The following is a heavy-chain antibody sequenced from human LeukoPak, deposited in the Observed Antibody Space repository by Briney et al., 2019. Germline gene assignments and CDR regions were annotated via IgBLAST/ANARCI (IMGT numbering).Heavy chain of an antibody. V-gene: IGHV3-23*01. CDR2: ISGGGDIT. D-gene: IGHD2-21*02. CDR1: GFNFANHA. J-gene: IGHJ4*02. Sequence: GGSLRLSCAASGFNFANHAMSWVRQTPGKGLEWVTAISGGGDITYYADSVTGRFTISRDNSKDTLFLQMHSLRPGDTAVYYCVREDTPATANYWGQGTLVTISS. CDR3: VREDTPATANY.